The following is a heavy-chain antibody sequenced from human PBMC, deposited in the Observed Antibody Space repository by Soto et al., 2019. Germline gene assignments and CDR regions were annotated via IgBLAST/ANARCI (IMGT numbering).Heavy chain of an antibody. Sequence: EVQLVESGGGLVQPGGSLRLSCAASGFTFRIYWMTWVRQAPGKGLEWVANIKQDGSEKNYVDSVKGRFTISRDNAKNSLYLQMNSLRAEDTAVYYCAREAKMLRGVTIYYFDYWGQGTLVTVSS. D-gene: IGHD3-10*01. V-gene: IGHV3-7*01. CDR3: AREAKMLRGVTIYYFDY. CDR1: GFTFRIYW. J-gene: IGHJ4*02. CDR2: IKQDGSEK.